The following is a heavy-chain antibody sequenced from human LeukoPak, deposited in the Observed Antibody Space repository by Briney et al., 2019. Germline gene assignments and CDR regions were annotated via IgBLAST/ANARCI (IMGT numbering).Heavy chain of an antibody. D-gene: IGHD6-19*01. J-gene: IGHJ4*02. CDR3: ARTPYSSGWYADNYFDY. CDR2: ISWISGSI. V-gene: IGHV3-9*03. Sequence: PGGSLRLSCAPSGFTFDDYAMHGLRRAPGKGLESVTGISWISGSIGYADSVKGRFPISRDNAKNSLYLQMNSLRAEDMALYYCARTPYSSGWYADNYFDYWGTGTRVTVSS. CDR1: GFTFDDYA.